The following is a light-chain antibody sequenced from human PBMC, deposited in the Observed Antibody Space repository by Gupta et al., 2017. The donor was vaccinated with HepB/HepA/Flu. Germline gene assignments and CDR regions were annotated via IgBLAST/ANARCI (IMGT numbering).Light chain of an antibody. CDR1: QSISSN. J-gene: IGKJ2*01. V-gene: IGKV3D-15*01. CDR3: EQENNLYT. CDR2: GAS. Sequence: EIVMQPPPVTLSVSAGERATLSCRASQSISSNLAWYQQKPGQAPRLLIYGASSMATGMPARFSCGGSGTEFTLTISSLQSEDFAVFFWEQENNLYTFGQGTKMEIK.